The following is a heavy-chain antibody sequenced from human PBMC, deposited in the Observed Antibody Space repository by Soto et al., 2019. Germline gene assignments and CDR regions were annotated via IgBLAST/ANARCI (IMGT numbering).Heavy chain of an antibody. J-gene: IGHJ5*02. CDR1: GGSISSGDYY. D-gene: IGHD5-12*01. CDR2: IYYSDRT. CDR3: ARAGVATMYPGINLFDP. V-gene: IGHV4-30-4*01. Sequence: QVQLQESGPGLVKPSQTLSLTCTVSGGSISSGDYYLSWIRHPPGKGLEWIRYIYYSDRTYYKRSLKRRITKEVDTSKNQFYLSLTAVTDTDTAMYYCARAGVATMYPGINLFDPRSQGTLVTVSS.